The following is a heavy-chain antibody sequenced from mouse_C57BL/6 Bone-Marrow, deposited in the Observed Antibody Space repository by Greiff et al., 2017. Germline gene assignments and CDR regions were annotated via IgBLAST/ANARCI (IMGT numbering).Heavy chain of an antibody. CDR3: ASHPSTTIVTHYYAMDY. CDR2: ISTLAYSI. CDR1: GFTFSDYG. J-gene: IGHJ4*01. D-gene: IGHD2-5*01. Sequence: VKLKESGGGLVQPGGSLKLSCAASGFTFSDYGMAWVRQAPRKGPEWVAFISTLAYSIYYADTVTGRFTISRENAKNTLYLEMSSVRAEESTLDYCASHPSTTIVTHYYAMDYWGQGTSVTVSS. V-gene: IGHV5-15*01.